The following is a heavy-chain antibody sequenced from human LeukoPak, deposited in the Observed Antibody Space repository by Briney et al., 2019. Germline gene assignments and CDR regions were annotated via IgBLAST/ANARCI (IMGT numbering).Heavy chain of an antibody. CDR2: IYYSGST. Sequence: SETLSLTCTVSGGSISSYYWSWIRQPPGKGLEWIGYIYYSGSTNYNPSLKSRVTISVDTSKNQFSLKLSSVTAADTAVYYCARVLPYCSGGSCYSRSWWYFDLWGRGTLVTVSS. D-gene: IGHD2-15*01. V-gene: IGHV4-59*08. CDR1: GGSISSYY. CDR3: ARVLPYCSGGSCYSRSWWYFDL. J-gene: IGHJ2*01.